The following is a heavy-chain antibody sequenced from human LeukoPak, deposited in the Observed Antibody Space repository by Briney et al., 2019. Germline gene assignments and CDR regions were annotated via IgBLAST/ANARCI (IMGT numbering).Heavy chain of an antibody. D-gene: IGHD3-3*01. CDR1: GFTFSSYA. V-gene: IGHV3-30-3*01. Sequence: GGSLRLSCAASGFTFSSYAMHWVRQAPGKGLEWVPVISYDGSNKYYADSVKGRFTISRDNSKNTLYLQMNSLRAEDTAVYYCARDRVFLEWLLPFDYWGQGTLVTASS. J-gene: IGHJ4*02. CDR3: ARDRVFLEWLLPFDY. CDR2: ISYDGSNK.